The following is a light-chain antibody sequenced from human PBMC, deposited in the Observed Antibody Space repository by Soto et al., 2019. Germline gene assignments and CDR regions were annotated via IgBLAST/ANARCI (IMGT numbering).Light chain of an antibody. V-gene: IGKV1-13*02. J-gene: IGKJ5*01. Sequence: AIQLTQSPSSLSASVGDRVTITCRASQDVRDAFAWYQQKPGKAPKILIYDVSVMESGVPTRFSGSGSGTDFTLTITSLQPVDFATYYCQQFNSYPITFGQGTRLEIK. CDR3: QQFNSYPIT. CDR2: DVS. CDR1: QDVRDA.